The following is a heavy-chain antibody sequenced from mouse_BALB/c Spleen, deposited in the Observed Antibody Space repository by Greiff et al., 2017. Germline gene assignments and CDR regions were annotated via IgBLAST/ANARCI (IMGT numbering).Heavy chain of an antibody. CDR2: ISSGGSYT. D-gene: IGHD1-1*01. J-gene: IGHJ4*01. V-gene: IGHV5-6*01. CDR1: GFTFSSYG. CDR3: ARHDYYGSSYGYYAMDY. Sequence: EVQGVESGGDLVKPGGSLKLSCAASGFTFSSYGMSWVRQTPDKRLEWVATISSGGSYTYYPDSVKGRFTISRDNAKNTLYLQMSSLKSEDTAMYYCARHDYYGSSYGYYAMDYWGQGTSVTVSS.